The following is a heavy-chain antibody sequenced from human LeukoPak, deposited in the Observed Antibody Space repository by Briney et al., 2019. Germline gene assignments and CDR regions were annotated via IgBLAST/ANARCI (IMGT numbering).Heavy chain of an antibody. J-gene: IGHJ4*02. D-gene: IGHD3-3*01. Sequence: KAGGSLRLSCAASGFTFSSYAMSWVRQAPGKGLEWVSAISGSGGSTYYADSVKGRFTISRDNSKNTLYLQMNGLRAEDTAVYYCAKPYDFWSGYYFDYWGQGTLVTVSS. CDR1: GFTFSSYA. V-gene: IGHV3-23*01. CDR3: AKPYDFWSGYYFDY. CDR2: ISGSGGST.